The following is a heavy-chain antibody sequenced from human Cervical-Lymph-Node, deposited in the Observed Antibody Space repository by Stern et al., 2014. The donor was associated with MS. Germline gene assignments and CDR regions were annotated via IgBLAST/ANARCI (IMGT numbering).Heavy chain of an antibody. D-gene: IGHD2-2*01. CDR3: ARHQPAATFAMDV. V-gene: IGHV5-51*01. CDR2: IFPADSDS. Sequence: EVQLEESGAEVKKPGESLKISCKGSGYNFGDYWIGWVRQKPGKGLEWMGTIFPADSDSRNSPSFEGQVTISADESISTAFLQSSSLKASDTGIYYCARHQPAATFAMDVWGQGTTVIVSS. J-gene: IGHJ6*02. CDR1: GYNFGDYW.